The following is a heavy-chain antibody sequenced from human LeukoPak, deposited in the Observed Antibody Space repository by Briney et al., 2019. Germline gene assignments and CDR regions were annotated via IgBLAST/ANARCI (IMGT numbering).Heavy chain of an antibody. V-gene: IGHV3-33*06. CDR2: IWYDGSNK. CDR3: AKTPATVVKPADY. D-gene: IGHD4-23*01. Sequence: GGSLRLSCAASGFTFSSYGMHWVRQAPGKGLEWVAVIWYDGSNKYYADSVKGRFTISRDNSKNTLYLQMNSLRAEDTAVYYCAKTPATVVKPADYWGQGTLVTVSS. CDR1: GFTFSSYG. J-gene: IGHJ4*02.